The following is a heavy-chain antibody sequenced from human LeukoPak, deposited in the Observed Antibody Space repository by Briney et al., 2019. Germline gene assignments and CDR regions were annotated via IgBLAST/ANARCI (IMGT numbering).Heavy chain of an antibody. D-gene: IGHD2-15*01. CDR1: GFSFSERY. J-gene: IGHJ4*02. Sequence: GGSLRLPCAASGFSFSERYMTWVRQAPGKGLEWLSYISRTSSDINYADSVKGRFTISRDNAENSLYLQMDSLRVEDTAVYFCARRAGYCSDGICYSGNYFDYWGQGTLVTVSS. CDR2: ISRTSSDI. CDR3: ARRAGYCSDGICYSGNYFDY. V-gene: IGHV3-11*06.